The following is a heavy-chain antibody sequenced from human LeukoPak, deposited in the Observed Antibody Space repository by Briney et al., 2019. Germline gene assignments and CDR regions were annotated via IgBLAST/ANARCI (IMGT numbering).Heavy chain of an antibody. V-gene: IGHV3-48*01. CDR2: ISSGSSTI. CDR3: ARGVDY. Sequence: PGGSLRLSCAASGFTFSSYSINWVRQAPGKGLEWVSCISSGSSTIYYADSAKGRFTISRDNAKNSLYLQMDSLRVEDTAVYYCARGVDYWGQGTLVTVSS. CDR1: GFTFSSYS. J-gene: IGHJ4*02.